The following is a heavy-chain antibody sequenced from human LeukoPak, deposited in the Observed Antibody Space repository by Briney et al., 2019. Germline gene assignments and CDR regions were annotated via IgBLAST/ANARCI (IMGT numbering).Heavy chain of an antibody. CDR2: IWYDGSNK. Sequence: GGSLRLSCAASGFTFSSYGMHWVRQAPGKGLEWVAVIWYDGSNKYYADSVKGRFTISRDNSKNTLYLQMNSLRAENTAVYYCARGGSGYGYYFDYWGQGTLVTVSS. CDR1: GFTFSSYG. CDR3: ARGGSGYGYYFDY. D-gene: IGHD3-22*01. J-gene: IGHJ4*02. V-gene: IGHV3-33*01.